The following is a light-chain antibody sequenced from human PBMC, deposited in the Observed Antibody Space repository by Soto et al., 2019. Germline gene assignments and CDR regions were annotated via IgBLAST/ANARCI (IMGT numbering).Light chain of an antibody. J-gene: IGLJ2*01. CDR3: QSYDTHTVV. Sequence: NFMLTQPHSVSESPGKTVTISCTRSSGSIGSNSVQWYQQRPGSVPTTVIYEDDQRPSGVPNRFAGSIDRSSNSASLTISGLQTEDEADYYCQSYDTHTVVFGGGTKLTVL. V-gene: IGLV6-57*04. CDR1: SGSIGSNS. CDR2: EDD.